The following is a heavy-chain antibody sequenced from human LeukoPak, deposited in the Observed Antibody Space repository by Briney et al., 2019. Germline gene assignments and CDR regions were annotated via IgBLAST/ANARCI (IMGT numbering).Heavy chain of an antibody. V-gene: IGHV3-9*01. CDR3: AKAVSDCLPYSCSKSYFDH. J-gene: IGHJ4*02. D-gene: IGHD2-2*01. Sequence: GRSLRLSCAASGFNFDDNAMHWVRQAPGKGPEWVSSIGLDSGSIAYADSVKGRFTISRDNAMNSLYLQMNSLRVEDTAFYYCAKAVSDCLPYSCSKSYFDHWGQGALVTVSS. CDR2: IGLDSGSI. CDR1: GFNFDDNA.